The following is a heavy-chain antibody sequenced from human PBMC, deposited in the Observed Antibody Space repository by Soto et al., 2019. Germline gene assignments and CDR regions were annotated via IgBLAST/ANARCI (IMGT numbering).Heavy chain of an antibody. J-gene: IGHJ4*02. Sequence: SVKGSCKGAWGAKSGDVSSWVRQAPGQGLEWMGGIIPIFGTANYAQKFQGRVTITADESTSTTYMELSSLRSEDTAVYYCARDAGTGTTYPFDYWGQGTLVTVSS. CDR3: ARDAGTGTTYPFDY. V-gene: IGHV1-69*01. CDR1: WGAKSGDV. CDR2: IIPIFGTA. D-gene: IGHD1-1*01.